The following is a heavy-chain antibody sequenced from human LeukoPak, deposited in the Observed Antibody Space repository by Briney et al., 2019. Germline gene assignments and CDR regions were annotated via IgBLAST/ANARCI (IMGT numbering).Heavy chain of an antibody. V-gene: IGHV1-2*02. CDR1: GYTFTVYY. J-gene: IGHJ5*02. CDR3: ARDAAASSSPNCFDP. D-gene: IGHD6-13*01. CDR2: INPDSGGT. Sequence: ASVKVSCKASGYTFTVYYMHWVRQAPGQGLEWMGWINPDSGGTNYAQNFQGRVTMTRDTSFSTAYMELSRLRSDDAAVYYCARDAAASSSPNCFDPWGQGTLVTVSS.